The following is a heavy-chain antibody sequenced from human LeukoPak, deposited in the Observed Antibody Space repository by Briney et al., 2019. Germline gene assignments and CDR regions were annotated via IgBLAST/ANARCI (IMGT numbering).Heavy chain of an antibody. CDR1: GGSISSYY. CDR2: IYYSGST. CDR3: ARGSSSGYFYGNWFDP. D-gene: IGHD3-22*01. J-gene: IGHJ5*02. Sequence: SSETLSLTCTVSGGSISSYYWSRIRQPPGKGLEWIGYIYYSGSTNYNPSLKSRVTISVDTSKNQFSLKLSSVTAADTAVYYCARGSSSGYFYGNWFDPWGQGTLVTVSS. V-gene: IGHV4-59*01.